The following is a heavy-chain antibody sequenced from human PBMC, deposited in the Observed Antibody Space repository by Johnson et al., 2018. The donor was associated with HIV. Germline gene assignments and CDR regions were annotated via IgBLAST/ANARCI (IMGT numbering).Heavy chain of an antibody. CDR1: GFTVSSNY. CDR3: ARPYYNTNDYYLYSFDI. Sequence: VQLVESGGGLVQPGGSLRLSCAASGFTVSSNYMTWVRQPPGRGLECVANIKQDGTEKNYVDSVRGRFTISRDNAANSLYLQMNSLRPEDTAVYYCARPYYNTNDYYLYSFDIWGQGTMVTVSS. J-gene: IGHJ3*02. D-gene: IGHD3-22*01. V-gene: IGHV3-7*01. CDR2: IKQDGTEK.